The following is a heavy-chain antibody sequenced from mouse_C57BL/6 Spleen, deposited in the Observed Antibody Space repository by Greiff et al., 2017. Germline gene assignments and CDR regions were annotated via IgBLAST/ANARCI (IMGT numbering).Heavy chain of an antibody. J-gene: IGHJ2*01. CDR1: GYTYTSYW. Sequence: QVQLQQPGAELVKPGASVKLSCKASGYTYTSYWMQWVKQRPGQGLEWIGEIDPSDSYTNYNQKFKGKATLTVDTSSSTAYMQLSSLTSEDSAVYYCARWGPTAHFDYWGQGTTLTVSS. V-gene: IGHV1-50*01. D-gene: IGHD1-2*01. CDR2: IDPSDSYT. CDR3: ARWGPTAHFDY.